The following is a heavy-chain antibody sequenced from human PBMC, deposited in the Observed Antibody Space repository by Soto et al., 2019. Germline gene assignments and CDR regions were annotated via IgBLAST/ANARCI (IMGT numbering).Heavy chain of an antibody. CDR1: GYTLTSYA. CDR2: INAGNGNT. CDR3: ARLRGSSSWYYYYGMDV. D-gene: IGHD6-13*01. J-gene: IGHJ6*02. V-gene: IGHV1-3*01. Sequence: ASVKVSCKASGYTLTSYAMHWVRQAPGQRLEWMGWINAGNGNTKYSQKFQGRVTITRDTSASTAYMELSSLRSEDTAVYYCARLRGSSSWYYYYGMDVWGHGTTVTVSS.